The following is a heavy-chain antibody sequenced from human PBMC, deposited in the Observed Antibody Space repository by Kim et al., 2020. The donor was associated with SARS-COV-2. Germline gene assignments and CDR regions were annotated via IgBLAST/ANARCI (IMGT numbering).Heavy chain of an antibody. J-gene: IGHJ3*02. D-gene: IGHD3-10*01. Sequence: SETLSLTCTVSGGSISSYYWSWIRQPPGKGLEWIGYIYYSGSTNYNPSLKSRVTISVDTSKNQFSLKLSSVTAADTAVYYCARAGISYGSGSNDAFDIWGQGTMVTVSS. CDR2: IYYSGST. V-gene: IGHV4-59*01. CDR3: ARAGISYGSGSNDAFDI. CDR1: GGSISSYY.